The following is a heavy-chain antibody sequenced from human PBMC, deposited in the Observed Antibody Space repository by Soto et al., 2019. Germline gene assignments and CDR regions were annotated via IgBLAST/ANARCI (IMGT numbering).Heavy chain of an antibody. Sequence: WVRQAPGRGLEWVAASTGAGGGTYNLEAVKGRFTVSRDNSKKTVYLQLDGLRAEDTAVYYCAKGHSDYQGDYNYYGMDVWGQGTTVTVSS. CDR2: STGAGGGT. D-gene: IGHD6-25*01. V-gene: IGHV3-23*01. J-gene: IGHJ6*02. CDR3: AKGHSDYQGDYNYYGMDV.